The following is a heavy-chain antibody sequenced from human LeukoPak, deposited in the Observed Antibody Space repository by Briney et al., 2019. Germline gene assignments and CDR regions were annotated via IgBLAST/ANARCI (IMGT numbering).Heavy chain of an antibody. D-gene: IGHD3-16*01. Sequence: PSETLSLTCTVSGGSISSSSYYWGWIRQPPGKGLEWIGSIYYSGSTYYNLSLKSRVTISVDTSKNQFSLKLSSVTAADTAVYYCARDKLGNYFDYWGQGTLVTVSS. CDR3: ARDKLGNYFDY. V-gene: IGHV4-39*07. J-gene: IGHJ4*02. CDR1: GGSISSSSYY. CDR2: IYYSGST.